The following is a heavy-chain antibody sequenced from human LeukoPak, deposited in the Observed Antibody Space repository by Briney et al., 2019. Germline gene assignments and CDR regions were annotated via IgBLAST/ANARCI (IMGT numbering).Heavy chain of an antibody. V-gene: IGHV3-23*01. D-gene: IGHD6-19*01. CDR3: ANDSRSSSGWTNFDY. CDR1: GFTFSSYW. Sequence: GGSLRLSCAASGFTFSSYWMSWVRQAPGKGLEWVSAISGSGGSTYYADSVKGRFTISRDNSKNTLYLQMNSLRAEDTAVYYCANDSRSSSGWTNFDYWGQGTLVTVSS. CDR2: ISGSGGST. J-gene: IGHJ4*02.